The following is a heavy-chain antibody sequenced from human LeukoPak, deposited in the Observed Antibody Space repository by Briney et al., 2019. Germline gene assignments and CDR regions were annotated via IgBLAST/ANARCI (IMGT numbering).Heavy chain of an antibody. D-gene: IGHD1-26*01. Sequence: SETLSLTCTVSGGSISSSSYYWGWIRQPPGTGLEWIGSIYYSGSTYYNPSLKSRVTISVDTSKNQFSLKLSSVTAADTAVYYCARHSGGTYYVSLDPWGQGTLVTVSS. CDR3: ARHSGGTYYVSLDP. CDR2: IYYSGST. CDR1: GGSISSSSYY. V-gene: IGHV4-39*07. J-gene: IGHJ5*02.